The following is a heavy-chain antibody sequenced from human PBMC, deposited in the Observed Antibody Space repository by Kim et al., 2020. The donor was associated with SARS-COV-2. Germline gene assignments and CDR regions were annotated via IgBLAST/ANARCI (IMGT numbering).Heavy chain of an antibody. D-gene: IGHD5-18*01. J-gene: IGHJ4*02. CDR3: AKTRGSYGAYYFDC. CDR2: ISSGSVTS. Sequence: LSLTCAASGFTFSNYAMTWVRQAPGKGLEWVSSISSGSVTSYYADSVKGRFTISRDNSENTVYLQMNSLRAEDTAIYYCAKTRGSYGAYYFDCWGQGTLVTVSS. CDR1: GFTFSNYA. V-gene: IGHV3-23*01.